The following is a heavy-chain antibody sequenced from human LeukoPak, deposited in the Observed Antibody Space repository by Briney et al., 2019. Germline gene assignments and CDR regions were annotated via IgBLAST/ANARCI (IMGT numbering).Heavy chain of an antibody. D-gene: IGHD6-19*01. CDR1: GYTFTSYG. J-gene: IGHJ4*02. CDR3: ARDPTIAVADYYFDY. Sequence: ASVKVSCKASGYTFTSYGISWVRQAPGQGLEWMGWISAYNGNTNYAQKLQGRVTMTTDTSTGTAYMELRSLRSDDTAAYYCARDPTIAVADYYFDYWGQGTLVTVSS. V-gene: IGHV1-18*01. CDR2: ISAYNGNT.